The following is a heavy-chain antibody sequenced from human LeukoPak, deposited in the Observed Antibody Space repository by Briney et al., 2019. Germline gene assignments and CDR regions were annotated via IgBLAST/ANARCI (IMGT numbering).Heavy chain of an antibody. CDR3: ASSTPGGHDFK. Sequence: AGGSLRLSCAASGFTFSSYSMNWVRQAPGKGLEWVSYISSSSSTIYYADSVKGRFTISRDNAKKSLYLQMNSLRAEDTAVYYCASSTPGGHDFKWGQGTLVTVSS. D-gene: IGHD5-12*01. CDR1: GFTFSSYS. CDR2: ISSSSSTI. V-gene: IGHV3-48*01. J-gene: IGHJ4*02.